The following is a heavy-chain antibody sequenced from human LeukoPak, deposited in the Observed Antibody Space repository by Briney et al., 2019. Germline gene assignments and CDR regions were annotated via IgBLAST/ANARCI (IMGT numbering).Heavy chain of an antibody. J-gene: IGHJ4*02. D-gene: IGHD1-14*01. V-gene: IGHV3-7*03. CDR1: GFTFSSYW. CDR2: TNQDGSEK. Sequence: PGGSLRLSCAASGFTFSSYWMSWVRQAPGKGLEWVANTNQDGSEKTYVDSVKGRFTISRDNAENSLDLQMNSLRAEDTAVYYCAKDAPGTGMGDYWGQGTLVTVSS. CDR3: AKDAPGTGMGDY.